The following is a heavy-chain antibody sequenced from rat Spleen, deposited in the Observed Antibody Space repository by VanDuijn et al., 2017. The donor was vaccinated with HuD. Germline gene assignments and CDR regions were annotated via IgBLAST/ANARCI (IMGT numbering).Heavy chain of an antibody. CDR2: MSYAGSST. CDR1: GFIFSDYY. Sequence: EVQLVESGGGLVQPGRSLKLSCAVSGFIFSDYYMAWVRQAPTKGLEWVATMSYAGSSTYYRVSVKGRFTISRDTAQNTLYLQMGSLRSEDTATYFCTREETLYWYFDFWGPGTMVTVSS. D-gene: IGHD3-4*01. J-gene: IGHJ1*01. CDR3: TREETLYWYFDF. V-gene: IGHV5-20*01.